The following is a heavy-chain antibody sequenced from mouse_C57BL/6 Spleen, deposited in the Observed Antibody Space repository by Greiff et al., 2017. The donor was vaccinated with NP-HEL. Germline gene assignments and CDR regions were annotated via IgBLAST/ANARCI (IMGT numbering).Heavy chain of an antibody. CDR3: TGGGYFCFDY. CDR1: GFTFSNYW. J-gene: IGHJ2*01. D-gene: IGHD2-3*01. CDR2: IRLKSDNYAT. V-gene: IGHV6-3*01. Sequence: EVKLEESGGGLVQPGGSMKLSCVASGFTFSNYWMNWVRQSPEKGLEWVAQIRLKSDNYATHYAESVKGGFTISRDDSKSSVYLQMNNLRAEDTGIYYCTGGGYFCFDYWGQGTTLTVSS.